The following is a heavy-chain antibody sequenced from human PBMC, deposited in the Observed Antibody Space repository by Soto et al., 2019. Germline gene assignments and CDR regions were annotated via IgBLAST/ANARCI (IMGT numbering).Heavy chain of an antibody. D-gene: IGHD6-13*01. CDR2: ISSSSSTI. CDR3: ARDGGDSSSWYFAFDI. Sequence: EVPLVESGGGLVQPGGSLRLSCAASGFTFSSYSMNWVRQAPGKGLEWVSYISSSSSTIYYADSVKGRFTISRDNAKNSLYLQMNSRRAEDTAVYYCARDGGDSSSWYFAFDIWGQGTMVTVSS. V-gene: IGHV3-48*01. CDR1: GFTFSSYS. J-gene: IGHJ3*02.